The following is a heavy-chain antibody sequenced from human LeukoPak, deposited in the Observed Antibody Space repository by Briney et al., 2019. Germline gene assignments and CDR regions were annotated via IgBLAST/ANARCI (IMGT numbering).Heavy chain of an antibody. CDR3: AAVAGLGNAFDI. CDR2: VNPNSGGT. Sequence: ASVKVSCKASGYTFTSYYMHWVRQAPGQGLEWMGWVNPNSGGTNYAQKFQGRVTITRDTSISTAYMELSRLRSDDTAVYYCAAVAGLGNAFDIWGQGTMVTVSS. V-gene: IGHV1-2*02. J-gene: IGHJ3*02. D-gene: IGHD6-19*01. CDR1: GYTFTSYY.